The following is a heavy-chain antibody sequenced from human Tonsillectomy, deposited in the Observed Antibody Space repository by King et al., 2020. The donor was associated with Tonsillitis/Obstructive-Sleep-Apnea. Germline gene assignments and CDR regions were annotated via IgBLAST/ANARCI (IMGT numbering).Heavy chain of an antibody. V-gene: IGHV1-18*01. J-gene: IGHJ4*02. CDR1: GYTFTDYG. D-gene: IGHD1-26*01. CDR2: ISAYNGDT. Sequence: QLVQSGAEVKKPGASVKVSCKASGYTFTDYGISWVRQAPGQGLEWMGWISAYNGDTNYAQQYQDRVTMTTDTSTSTAYMDLRNLKSDDTAFYYCARGLVGMIQFESPCDYWRTGTLVTVTS. CDR3: ARGLVGMIQFESPCDY.